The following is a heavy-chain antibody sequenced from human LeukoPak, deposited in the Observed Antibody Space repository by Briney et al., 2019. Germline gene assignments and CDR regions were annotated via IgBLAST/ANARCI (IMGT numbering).Heavy chain of an antibody. J-gene: IGHJ5*02. CDR2: FDPEDGET. D-gene: IGHD3-22*01. CDR1: GYTLTELS. Sequence: ASVKVSCKVSGYTLTELSMYWVRQAPGKGLEWMGGFDPEDGETIYAQKFQGRVTMTEDTSTDTAYMELSSLRSEDTAVYYCATDLGYYDSSGYYYKWFDPWGQGTLVTVSS. CDR3: ATDLGYYDSSGYYYKWFDP. V-gene: IGHV1-24*01.